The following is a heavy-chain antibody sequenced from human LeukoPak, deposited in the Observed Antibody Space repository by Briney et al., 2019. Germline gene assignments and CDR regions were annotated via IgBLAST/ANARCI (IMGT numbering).Heavy chain of an antibody. V-gene: IGHV3-66*01. D-gene: IGHD3-22*01. CDR2: IYSGGST. CDR1: GFTVSSNE. CDR3: ARERRYYDSSGEFDY. Sequence: GGSLRLSCAASGFTVSSNEMSWVRQAPGKGLEWVSVIYSGGSTYYADSVKGRFTISRDNSKNTLYLQMNSLRAEDTAVYYCARERRYYDSSGEFDYWGQGTLVTVSS. J-gene: IGHJ4*02.